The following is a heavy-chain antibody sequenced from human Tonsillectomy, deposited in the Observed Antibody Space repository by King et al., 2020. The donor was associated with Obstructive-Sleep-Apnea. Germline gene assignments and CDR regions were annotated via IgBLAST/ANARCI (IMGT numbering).Heavy chain of an antibody. CDR3: AREGLRDLGFDY. CDR2: IYYSGST. CDR1: GGSISSGGYY. Sequence: VQLQESGPGLVKPSQTLSLTCTVSGGSISSGGYYWSWIRQHPGKGLEWIGYIYYSGSTYYNPSLKSRVTISVDTSKNQFSLKLSSVTAADTPVYYCAREGLRDLGFDYWGQGTLVTVSS. J-gene: IGHJ4*02. V-gene: IGHV4-31*03. D-gene: IGHD3-16*01.